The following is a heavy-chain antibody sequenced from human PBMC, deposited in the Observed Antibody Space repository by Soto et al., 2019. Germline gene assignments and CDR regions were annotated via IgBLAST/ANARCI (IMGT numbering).Heavy chain of an antibody. V-gene: IGHV3-23*01. J-gene: IGHJ5*02. D-gene: IGHD2-2*01. Sequence: GGSLRLSCAASGLTFNNYAMTWVRQAPGKGLEWVSVISGSSGFTYYADSVKGRVTISRDNAKNTLYLQMNSLRAEDTAVYYCAREVGIVVVPAAMSPWGQGTLVTVSS. CDR2: ISGSSGFT. CDR1: GLTFNNYA. CDR3: AREVGIVVVPAAMSP.